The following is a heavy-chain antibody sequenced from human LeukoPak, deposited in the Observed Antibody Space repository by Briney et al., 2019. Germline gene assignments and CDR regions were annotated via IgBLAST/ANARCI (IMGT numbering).Heavy chain of an antibody. CDR3: ARGRGYDSNFVYYYYMDV. CDR2: IIPIFGTA. Sequence: SVKVSCKASGGTFSSYAISWVRQTPGQGLEWMGGIIPIFGTANYAQKFQGRVTITADESTSTAYMELSSLRSEDTAVYYCARGRGYDSNFVYYYYMDVWGKGTTVTVSS. V-gene: IGHV1-69*13. D-gene: IGHD5-12*01. J-gene: IGHJ6*03. CDR1: GGTFSSYA.